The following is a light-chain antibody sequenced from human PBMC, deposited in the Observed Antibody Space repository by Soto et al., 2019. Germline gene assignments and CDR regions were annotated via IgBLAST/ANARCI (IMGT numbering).Light chain of an antibody. CDR3: SSYTSSSTLV. V-gene: IGLV2-14*01. CDR2: EVS. CDR1: RGDIGAYNY. Sequence: QSVLTKPASVSGSPGQSITICCLRSRGDIGAYNYVSWYQQHPGKAPQLMIYEVSNQPSGVSSRFSGSKSGNTASLTISELQAEGEADYYCSSYTSSSTLVFGTGTKVTVL. J-gene: IGLJ1*01.